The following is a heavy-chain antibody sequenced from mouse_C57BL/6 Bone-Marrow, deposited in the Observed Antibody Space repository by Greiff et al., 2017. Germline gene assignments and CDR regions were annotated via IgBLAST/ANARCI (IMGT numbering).Heavy chain of an antibody. V-gene: IGHV1-7*01. CDR1: GYTFTSYW. D-gene: IGHD1-1*01. Sequence: QVQLQQSGAELAKPGASVKLSCKASGYTFTSYWMHWVKQRPGQGLEWIGYINPSSGYTKYNQKFKDKATLTADKSSSTAYRQQSSLTYEDSAVYYCAILRLLRLYVDFWCQGTALTVSA. J-gene: IGHJ2*01. CDR3: AILRLLRLYVDF. CDR2: INPSSGYT.